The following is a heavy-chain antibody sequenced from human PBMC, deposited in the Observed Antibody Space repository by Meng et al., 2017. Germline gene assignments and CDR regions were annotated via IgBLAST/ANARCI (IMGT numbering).Heavy chain of an antibody. J-gene: IGHJ4*02. V-gene: IGHV4-34*01. CDR1: GGSFSGYY. CDR3: AGVGSMVRGVRKDY. Sequence: VQLPQWGAGLLKPSETLSLTCAVYGGSFSGYYWSWIRQPPGKGLEWIGEINHSGSTNYNPSLKSRVTISVDTSKNQFSLKLSSVTAADTAVYYCAGVGSMVRGVRKDYWGQGTLVTVSS. CDR2: INHSGST. D-gene: IGHD3-10*01.